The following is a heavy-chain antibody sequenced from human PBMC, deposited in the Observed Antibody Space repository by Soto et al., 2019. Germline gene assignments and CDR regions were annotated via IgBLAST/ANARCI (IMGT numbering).Heavy chain of an antibody. V-gene: IGHV4-34*01. CDR1: GGSFSGYY. Sequence: SETLSLTCAVYGGSFSGYYWSWIRQPPGKGLEWIGEINHSGSTNYNPSLKSRVTISVDTSKNQFSLKLSSVTAADTAVYYCARGTRVVVVAATRGFDYWGQGTLVTVSS. CDR3: ARGTRVVVVAATRGFDY. CDR2: INHSGST. D-gene: IGHD2-15*01. J-gene: IGHJ4*02.